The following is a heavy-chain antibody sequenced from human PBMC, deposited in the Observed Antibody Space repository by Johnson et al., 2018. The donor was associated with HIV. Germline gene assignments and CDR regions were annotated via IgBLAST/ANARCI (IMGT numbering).Heavy chain of an antibody. CDR3: ATGGMVVASNFGDAFDI. V-gene: IGHV3-20*04. Sequence: VQLVESGGGVVRPGGSLRLSCAASGFTFDDYGMSWVRQAPGKGLEWVSGINWNGGSTGYADSVTGRFTISRDNAKNSLYLQMNSLRAEDTALYYCATGGMVVASNFGDAFDIWGQGTMVTVSS. CDR2: INWNGGST. D-gene: IGHD2-15*01. J-gene: IGHJ3*02. CDR1: GFTFDDYG.